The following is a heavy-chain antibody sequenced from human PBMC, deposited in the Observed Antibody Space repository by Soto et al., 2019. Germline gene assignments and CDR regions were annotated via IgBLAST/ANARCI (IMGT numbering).Heavy chain of an antibody. V-gene: IGHV3-23*01. CDR3: AKKYSGSYHFDY. J-gene: IGHJ4*02. Sequence: GGSLRLSCAASGLTFSSYAMSWVRQAPGKGLEWVSTISSSGDSTYYADSVKGRFTISRDNSKNTLYLQMNSLRAEDTAVYYCAKKYSGSYHFDYWGQGPLVTV. D-gene: IGHD1-26*01. CDR1: GLTFSSYA. CDR2: ISSSGDST.